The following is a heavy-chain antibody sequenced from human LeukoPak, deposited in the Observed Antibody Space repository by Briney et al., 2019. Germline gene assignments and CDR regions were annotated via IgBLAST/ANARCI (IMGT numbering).Heavy chain of an antibody. J-gene: IGHJ5*02. V-gene: IGHV4-34*01. CDR2: INHSGST. CDR3: ARGGIYYDSSGLNWFDP. Sequence: PGGSLRLSCAASGFTFSDYYMSWIRQPPGKGLEWIGEINHSGSTNYNPSLKSRVTISVDTSKNQFSLKLSSVTAADTAVYYCARGGIYYDSSGLNWFDPWGQGTLVTVSS. D-gene: IGHD3-22*01. CDR1: GFTFSDYY.